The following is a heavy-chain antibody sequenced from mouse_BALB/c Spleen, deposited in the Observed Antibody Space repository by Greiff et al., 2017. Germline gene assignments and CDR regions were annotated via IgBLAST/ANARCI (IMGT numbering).Heavy chain of an antibody. CDR1: GYSITSDYA. J-gene: IGHJ3*01. V-gene: IGHV3-2*02. CDR3: AREVYYYGSPPFAY. D-gene: IGHD1-1*01. Sequence: EVQGVESGPGLVKPSQSLSLTCTVTGYSITSDYAWNWIRQFPGNKLEWMGYISYSGSTSYNPSLKSRISITRDTSKNQFFLQLNSVTTEDTATYYCAREVYYYGSPPFAYWGQGTLVTVSA. CDR2: ISYSGST.